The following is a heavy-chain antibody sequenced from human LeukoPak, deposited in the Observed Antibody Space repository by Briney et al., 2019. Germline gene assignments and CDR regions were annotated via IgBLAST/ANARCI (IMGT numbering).Heavy chain of an antibody. CDR2: IYYSGST. V-gene: IGHV4-59*08. CDR1: GGSISSYY. J-gene: IGHJ2*01. Sequence: SETLSLTCTVSGGSISSYYWSWIRQPPGKGLEWIGYIYYSGSTNYNPSLKSRVTISVDTSKNQFSLKLSSVTAADTAVYYCAKTVAGYWYFDLWGRGTLSLSPQ. CDR3: AKTVAGYWYFDL. D-gene: IGHD6-19*01.